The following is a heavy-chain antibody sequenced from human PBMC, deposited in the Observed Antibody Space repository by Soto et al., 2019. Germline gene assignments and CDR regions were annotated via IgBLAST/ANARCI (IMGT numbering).Heavy chain of an antibody. J-gene: IGHJ4*02. V-gene: IGHV2-5*02. CDR1: GFSLSTSGVG. CDR2: IYWDDDK. D-gene: IGHD2-15*01. Sequence: QITLKESGPTLVKPTQTLTLTCSFSGFSLSTSGVGVGWIRQPPGKALEWLAVIYWDDDKRYSPSLKSRLTITKDTSKHQVVLIMTNMDPVDTATYHCAHRRPSAAFDYWGQGTLVTVSS. CDR3: AHRRPSAAFDY.